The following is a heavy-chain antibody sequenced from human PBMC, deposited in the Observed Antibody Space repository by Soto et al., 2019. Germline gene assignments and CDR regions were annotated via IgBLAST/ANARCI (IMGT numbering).Heavy chain of an antibody. Sequence: QVQLQESGPGLVKPSGTLSLTCAVSGGSISSSNWWSWVRQPPGKGLEWTGELYYSGSTNYNPSLKSRVTLSVDKAKNQFSPELSSVTAADTAVYYSARFSGSYYYGKDVWGQGTTVTVSS. J-gene: IGHJ6*02. V-gene: IGHV4-4*02. CDR1: GGSISSSNW. D-gene: IGHD1-26*01. CDR3: ARFSGSYYYGKDV. CDR2: LYYSGST.